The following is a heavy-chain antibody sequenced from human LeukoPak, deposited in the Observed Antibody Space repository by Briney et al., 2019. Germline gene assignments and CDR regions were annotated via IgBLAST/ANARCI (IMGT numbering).Heavy chain of an antibody. CDR3: ARERRDGYNHYYYYNYMDV. J-gene: IGHJ6*03. Sequence: PSETLSLTCAVYGGSFSGYYWSWIRQPPGKGLEWIGEINHSGSTYYNPSLKSRVTISVDTSKNQFSLKLSSVTAADTAVYYCARERRDGYNHYYYYNYMDVWGKGTTVTVSS. CDR1: GGSFSGYY. D-gene: IGHD5-24*01. V-gene: IGHV4-34*01. CDR2: INHSGST.